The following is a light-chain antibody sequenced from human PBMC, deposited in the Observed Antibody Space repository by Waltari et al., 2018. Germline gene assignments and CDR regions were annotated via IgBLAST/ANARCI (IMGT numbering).Light chain of an antibody. J-gene: IGKJ2*01. Sequence: DIVLTQSPDSLAVSLGARATIHCKSSESILYYSNNKNYLAWYQQRPGQPPKLLIHWASIRESGVPDRFSGSESGTDFTLTISSLQAEDVALYFCQQYYTTPYTFGQGTKVEIK. CDR2: WAS. CDR3: QQYYTTPYT. CDR1: ESILYYSNNKNY. V-gene: IGKV4-1*01.